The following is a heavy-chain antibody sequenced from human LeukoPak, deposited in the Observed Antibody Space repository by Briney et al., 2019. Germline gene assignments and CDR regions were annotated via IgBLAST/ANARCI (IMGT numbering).Heavy chain of an antibody. J-gene: IGHJ4*02. CDR1: GFTFSACG. V-gene: IGHV3-23*01. D-gene: IGHD2-8*02. CDR3: AKDMRGVVLVPRAYYFDS. Sequence: HPGGSLRLSCVGSGFTFSACGMSWVRQAPGKGLESVSSISGSDGATSYADSVKGRFTISRDNSKNTLYLQMNSLRAEDTAVYYCAKDMRGVVLVPRAYYFDSWGQGTLVTVSS. CDR2: ISGSDGAT.